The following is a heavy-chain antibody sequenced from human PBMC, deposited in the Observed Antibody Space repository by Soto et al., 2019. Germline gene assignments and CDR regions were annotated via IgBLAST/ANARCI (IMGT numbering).Heavy chain of an antibody. V-gene: IGHV2-5*02. J-gene: IGHJ4*02. CDR2: IYWDDSK. Sequence: QITLKESGPALVKPTQTLTLTCTFSGFSLSTRGVGVGGIRQPPGKGLEWLAGIYWDDSKHYSPSRESRLALTKDTPKSQLVLITPTRDPVAIAAYFCAHNGYCDYPLDYWGQRNLVPVSS. D-gene: IGHD4-17*01. CDR1: GFSLSTRGVG. CDR3: AHNGYCDYPLDY.